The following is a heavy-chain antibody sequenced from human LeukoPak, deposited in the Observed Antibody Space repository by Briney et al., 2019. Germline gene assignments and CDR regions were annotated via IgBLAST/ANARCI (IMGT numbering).Heavy chain of an antibody. D-gene: IGHD3-22*01. Sequence: ASVKVSCKASGYTFTGYYVHWVRQAPGQGLEWMGRINPNSGGTNYAQKFQGRVTMTRDTSISTAYMELSRLRSDDTAVYYCARDPGGYYDSSGYRDAFDIWGQGTMVTVSS. CDR1: GYTFTGYY. CDR2: INPNSGGT. V-gene: IGHV1-2*06. J-gene: IGHJ3*02. CDR3: ARDPGGYYDSSGYRDAFDI.